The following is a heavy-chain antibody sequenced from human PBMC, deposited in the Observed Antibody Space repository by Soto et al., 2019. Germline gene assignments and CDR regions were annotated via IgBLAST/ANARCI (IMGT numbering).Heavy chain of an antibody. J-gene: IGHJ5*02. Sequence: PSETLSLTCAVSGDSISSSNWWSWVRQAPGKGLEWIGSIYHSGSTYYNPSLKSRVTISVDTSKNQFSLKLSSVTAADTAVYYCASYYDSSGYPSWFDTWGQGTLVTVSS. D-gene: IGHD3-22*01. CDR3: ASYYDSSGYPSWFDT. V-gene: IGHV4-38-2*01. CDR1: GDSISSSNW. CDR2: IYHSGST.